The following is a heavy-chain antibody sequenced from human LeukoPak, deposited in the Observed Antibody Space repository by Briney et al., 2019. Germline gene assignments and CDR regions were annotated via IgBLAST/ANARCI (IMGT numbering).Heavy chain of an antibody. CDR3: AKGRAVEVVAAFNY. CDR2: ISGSGAST. V-gene: IGHV3-23*01. Sequence: GGSLRLSCAASGFTFSSYAMSWVRQAPGKGLEWVSAISGSGASTYYADSVKGRFTIYRDNSKNTLYLKMTSLRAEDTAVYYCAKGRAVEVVAAFNYWGEGTVVTVYS. CDR1: GFTFSSYA. J-gene: IGHJ4*02. D-gene: IGHD2-15*01.